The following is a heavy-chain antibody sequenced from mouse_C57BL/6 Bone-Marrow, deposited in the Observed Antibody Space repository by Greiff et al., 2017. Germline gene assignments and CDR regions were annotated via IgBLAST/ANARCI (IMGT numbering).Heavy chain of an antibody. CDR1: GFTFSSYA. CDR2: ISAGGSYT. D-gene: IGHD3-2*02. J-gene: IGHJ3*01. Sequence: EVKVEESGGGLVKPGGSLKLSCAASGFTFSSYAMSWVRQTPEKRLEWVATISAGGSYTNYPDNVKGRFTISRANAKNNQYLQISQQKTEDTAMYYCARNVRRRRLLFAFWGQGTLVTVSA. CDR3: ARNVRRRRLLFAF. V-gene: IGHV5-4*03.